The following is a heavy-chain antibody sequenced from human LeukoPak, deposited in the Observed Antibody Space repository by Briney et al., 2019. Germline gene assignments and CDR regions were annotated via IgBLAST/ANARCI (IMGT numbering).Heavy chain of an antibody. CDR2: INPNSGGA. Sequence: ASVKVSCKASGGTFSSYAISWVRQAPGQGLEWMGWINPNSGGANYAQKFQGRVTMTRDTSISTAYMELSRLRSDDTAVYYCARGGIPEPFDYWGQGTLVTVSS. D-gene: IGHD1-14*01. CDR3: ARGGIPEPFDY. J-gene: IGHJ4*02. V-gene: IGHV1-2*02. CDR1: GGTFSSYA.